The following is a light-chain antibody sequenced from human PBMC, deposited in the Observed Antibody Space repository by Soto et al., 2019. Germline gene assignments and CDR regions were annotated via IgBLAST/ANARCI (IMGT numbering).Light chain of an antibody. V-gene: IGLV2-14*01. J-gene: IGLJ3*02. CDR2: EVS. CDR1: SSDVGSYNY. Sequence: QSVLTQPASVSGSPGQSITISCTGTSSDVGSYNYVSWYQQHPGKAPKLMIYEVSNRPSGVSDRFSGSKSGNTASLTISGLQAEDEADYYCSSYPSTATRVFGGGTQLTVL. CDR3: SSYPSTATRV.